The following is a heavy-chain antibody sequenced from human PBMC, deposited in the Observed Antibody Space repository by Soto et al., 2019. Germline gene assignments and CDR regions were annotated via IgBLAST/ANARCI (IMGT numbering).Heavy chain of an antibody. Sequence: SETLSLTCTVSGGSISSSSYYWGWIRQPPGKGLEWIGSIYYSGSTYYNPSLKSRVTISVDTSKNQFSLKLSSVTAADTAVYYCARRGGATFRLDYWGQGTLVTVSS. D-gene: IGHD1-26*01. CDR1: GGSISSSSYY. CDR2: IYYSGST. V-gene: IGHV4-39*01. J-gene: IGHJ4*02. CDR3: ARRGGATFRLDY.